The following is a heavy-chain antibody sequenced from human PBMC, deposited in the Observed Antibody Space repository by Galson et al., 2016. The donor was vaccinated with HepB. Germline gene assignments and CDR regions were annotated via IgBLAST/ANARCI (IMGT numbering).Heavy chain of an antibody. D-gene: IGHD5-18*01. CDR2: LSGSGTST. CDR1: GFTFSTYA. V-gene: IGHV3-23*01. CDR3: ARPPVDGGYSYGPLDH. J-gene: IGHJ4*02. Sequence: SLRLSCAASGFTFSTYAMTWVRQAPGKGLEWVSALSGSGTSTYYADSVRGRFTISRDNSKNTLSLQMNSLRGEDTAVYYCARPPVDGGYSYGPLDHWGQGILVTVS.